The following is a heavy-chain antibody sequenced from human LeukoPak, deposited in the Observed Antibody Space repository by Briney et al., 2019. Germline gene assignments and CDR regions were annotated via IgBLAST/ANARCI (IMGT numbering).Heavy chain of an antibody. CDR3: ARDKDQYSSSWYSFDY. CDR1: GFTFSSYA. D-gene: IGHD6-13*01. V-gene: IGHV3-23*01. Sequence: GGSLRLSCAASGFTFSSYAMSWVRQAPGKGLEWVSAISGSSGSTYYADSVKGRFTISRDNSKNTLYLQMNSLRAEDTAVYYCARDKDQYSSSWYSFDYWGQGTLVTVSS. J-gene: IGHJ4*02. CDR2: ISGSSGST.